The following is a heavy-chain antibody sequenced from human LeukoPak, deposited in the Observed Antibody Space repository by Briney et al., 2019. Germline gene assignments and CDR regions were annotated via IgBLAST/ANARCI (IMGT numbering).Heavy chain of an antibody. V-gene: IGHV3-23*01. J-gene: IGHJ3*01. CDR3: ARDIELST. CDR2: INYSGSNA. D-gene: IGHD1-7*01. CDR1: GFTFSISA. Sequence: PGGSLRLSCAASGFTFSISAMTWVRQAPGKGLEWVALINYSGSNAYYADSVRGRFTISRDSSKGMLYLQMDSLRAEDTAIYYCARDIELSTWGQGTMVSV.